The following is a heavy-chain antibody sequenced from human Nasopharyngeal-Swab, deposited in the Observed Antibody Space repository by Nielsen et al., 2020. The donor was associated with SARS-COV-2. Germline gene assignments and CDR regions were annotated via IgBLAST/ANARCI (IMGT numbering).Heavy chain of an antibody. CDR3: ARDGVLSPIDY. Sequence: WMRQSPGKGLEWIGRMYTSGETYYNPSLRSRVTISEDTSKNQFSLKMRSVTAADTATYYCARDGVLSPIDYWGQGTLVTVSS. J-gene: IGHJ4*02. CDR2: MYTSGET. D-gene: IGHD3-3*01. V-gene: IGHV4-61*02.